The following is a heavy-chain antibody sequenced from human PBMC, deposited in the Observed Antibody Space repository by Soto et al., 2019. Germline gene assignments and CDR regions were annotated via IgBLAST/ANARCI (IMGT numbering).Heavy chain of an antibody. CDR3: ASSCSGGSCVTRTYGMDV. J-gene: IGHJ6*02. V-gene: IGHV4-38-2*02. CDR1: GYSISSGYY. CDR2: IYHSGST. D-gene: IGHD2-15*01. Sequence: SQTLSLTCTVSGYSISSGYYWGWIRQPPGKGLEWIGSIYHSGSTYYNPSLKSRVTISVDTSKNQFSLKLSSVTAADTAVYYCASSCSGGSCVTRTYGMDVWGQGTTVTVSS.